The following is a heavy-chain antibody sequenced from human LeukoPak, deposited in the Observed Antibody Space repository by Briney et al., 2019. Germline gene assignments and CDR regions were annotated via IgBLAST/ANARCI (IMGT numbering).Heavy chain of an antibody. V-gene: IGHV4-34*01. J-gene: IGHJ4*02. D-gene: IGHD6-13*01. CDR2: INHSGST. CDR1: GGSFSGYY. Sequence: SETLSLTCAVYGGSFSGYYWSWIRQPPGKGLEWIGEINHSGSTNYIPSLKGRVTISVDTSKNQFSLKLSSVTAADTAVYYCARGIAAEPDYWGQGTLVTVSS. CDR3: ARGIAAEPDY.